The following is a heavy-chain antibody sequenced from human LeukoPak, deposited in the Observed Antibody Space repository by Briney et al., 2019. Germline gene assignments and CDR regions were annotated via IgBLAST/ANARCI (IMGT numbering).Heavy chain of an antibody. CDR2: VSSSSSNI. CDR1: GFTLSSYN. CDR3: ARSGDYGDYTGY. D-gene: IGHD4-17*01. Sequence: PGGSLTLSCAVCGFTLSSYNSNWVRHAPGRGLEWVSYVSSSSSNIQYADSVKGRFTISRDNAKNSLYLQMNSLRDEDTAVYYCARSGDYGDYTGYWGQGTLVTVSS. V-gene: IGHV3-48*02. J-gene: IGHJ4*02.